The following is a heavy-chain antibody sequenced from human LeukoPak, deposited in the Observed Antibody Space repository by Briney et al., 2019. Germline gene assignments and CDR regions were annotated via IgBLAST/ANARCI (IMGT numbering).Heavy chain of an antibody. J-gene: IGHJ4*02. Sequence: PGGSLRLSCAASGFTFSSYAMSWVRQAPGKGLEWVSAISGSGGSTYYADSVKGRFTISRDNSKNSLYLQMNSLRAEDTAVYYCARGYSGYDCPFDYWGQGTLVTVSS. CDR3: ARGYSGYDCPFDY. CDR1: GFTFSSYA. V-gene: IGHV3-23*01. CDR2: ISGSGGST. D-gene: IGHD5-12*01.